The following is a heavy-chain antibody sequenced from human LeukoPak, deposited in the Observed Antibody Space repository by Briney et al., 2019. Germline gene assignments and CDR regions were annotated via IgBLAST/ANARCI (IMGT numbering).Heavy chain of an antibody. Sequence: GGSLRLSCAASGFTFSSYGMHWVRQAPGKGLEWVAFIRYDGSNKYYADSVKGRFTISRDNSKNTLYLQMNSLRAEDTAVYYCAKELIAAAPYYYYYMDVWGKGTTVTVSS. D-gene: IGHD6-13*01. J-gene: IGHJ6*03. CDR3: AKELIAAAPYYYYYMDV. CDR2: IRYDGSNK. V-gene: IGHV3-30*02. CDR1: GFTFSSYG.